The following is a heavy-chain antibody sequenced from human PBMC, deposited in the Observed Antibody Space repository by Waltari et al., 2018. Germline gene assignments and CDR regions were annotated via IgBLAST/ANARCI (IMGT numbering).Heavy chain of an antibody. CDR2: VRSKHNNFAT. J-gene: IGHJ4*02. D-gene: IGHD1-1*01. Sequence: EVQVVESGGGFIQTGESLRLSCVASGVTIGGTALEWVRQSPGKVLQWIGRVRSKHNNFATVYAESMRGRSMVSRNASMNTAYLQIDNVTPDDTAVYYCTTGIVELESERAAFWGRGVLVTVTS. CDR3: TTGIVELESERAAF. CDR1: GVTIGGTA. V-gene: IGHV3-73*01.